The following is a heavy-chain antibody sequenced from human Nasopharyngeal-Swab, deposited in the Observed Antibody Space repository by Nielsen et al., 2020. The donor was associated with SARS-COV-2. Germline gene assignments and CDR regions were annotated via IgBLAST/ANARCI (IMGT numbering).Heavy chain of an antibody. CDR1: GFTFSRSA. V-gene: IGHV3-30-3*01. Sequence: SLTISCAASGFTFSRSAMHLVRQAPGHGLEWVAVISYDGSNKYYADSVKGRFTISRDNSKNTLYLQMNSLRAEDTAVYYCARDRSTAELLWFGELLYGAFDIWGQGTMVTVSS. J-gene: IGHJ3*02. D-gene: IGHD3-10*01. CDR3: ARDRSTAELLWFGELLYGAFDI. CDR2: ISYDGSNK.